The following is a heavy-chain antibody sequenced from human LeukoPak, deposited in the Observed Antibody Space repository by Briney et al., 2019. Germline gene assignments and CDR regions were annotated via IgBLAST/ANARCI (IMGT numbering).Heavy chain of an antibody. CDR3: ARDLRKNVVTAVYYFDY. Sequence: GRSLRLSCAASGFTFSSYSMNWVRQAPGKGLEWVSSISSSSSYIYYADSVKGRFTISRDNAKNSLHLQMNSLRAEDTAVYYCARDLRKNVVTAVYYFDYWGQGTLVTVSS. J-gene: IGHJ4*02. CDR1: GFTFSSYS. CDR2: ISSSSSYI. V-gene: IGHV3-21*01. D-gene: IGHD2-21*02.